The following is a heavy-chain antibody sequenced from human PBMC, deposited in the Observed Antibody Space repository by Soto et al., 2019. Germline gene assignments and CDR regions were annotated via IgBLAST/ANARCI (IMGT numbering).Heavy chain of an antibody. J-gene: IGHJ6*02. CDR3: TTVYCSSTSCYGDYYYYGMDV. D-gene: IGHD2-2*01. V-gene: IGHV3-15*01. CDR2: IKSKTDGGTT. Sequence: GSLRLSCAPSGFTFSNAWMSWVLQAPGKGLEWVGRIKSKTDGGTTDYAAPVKGRFTISRDDSKNTLYLQMNSLKTEDTAVYYCTTVYCSSTSCYGDYYYYGMDVWGQGTTVTVSS. CDR1: GFTFSNAW.